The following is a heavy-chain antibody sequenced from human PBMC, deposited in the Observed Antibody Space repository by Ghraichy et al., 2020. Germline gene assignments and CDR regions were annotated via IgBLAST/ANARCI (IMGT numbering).Heavy chain of an antibody. J-gene: IGHJ4*02. CDR1: GFTFDDYA. Sequence: GESLNISCAASGFTFDDYAMHWVRQAPGKGLEWVSLISWDGGSTYYADSVKGRFTISRDNSKNSLYLQMNSLRAEDTALYYCAKENYDFWSGYSSVGFDYWGQGTLVTVSS. CDR3: AKENYDFWSGYSSVGFDY. CDR2: ISWDGGST. V-gene: IGHV3-43D*03. D-gene: IGHD3-3*01.